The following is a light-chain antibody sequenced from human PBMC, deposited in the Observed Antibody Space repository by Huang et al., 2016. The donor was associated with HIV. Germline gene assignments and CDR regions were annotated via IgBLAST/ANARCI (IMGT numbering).Light chain of an antibody. Sequence: IVMTQSPATLSVSPGARVTLSCRANRSVSSNLAWYQQRPGQAPRLLIYGSSTRAPGLPARFSGSGSGTDFSLTISSLQSEDFALYYCHQYNNWLLSFGGGTRV. CDR2: GSS. J-gene: IGKJ4*01. V-gene: IGKV3-15*01. CDR3: HQYNNWLLS. CDR1: RSVSSN.